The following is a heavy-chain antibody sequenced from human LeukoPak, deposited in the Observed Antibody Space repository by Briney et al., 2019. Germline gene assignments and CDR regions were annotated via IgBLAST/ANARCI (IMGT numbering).Heavy chain of an antibody. CDR2: IYATGSSI. CDR3: ARAGGSSWPFDH. Sequence: GGSLRLSCAASGFIFSDYEMNWVRQAPGKGLEWVSYIYATGSSIYYADSVKGRFTISRDNAKNSLYLQMNSLRAEDTAVYSCARAGGSSWPFDHWGQGTLVTVSS. V-gene: IGHV3-48*03. CDR1: GFIFSDYE. D-gene: IGHD6-13*01. J-gene: IGHJ4*02.